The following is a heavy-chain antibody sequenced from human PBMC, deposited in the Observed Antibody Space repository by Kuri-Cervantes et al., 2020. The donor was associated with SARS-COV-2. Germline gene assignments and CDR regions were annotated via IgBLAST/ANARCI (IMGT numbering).Heavy chain of an antibody. J-gene: IGHJ3*02. D-gene: IGHD2-15*01. CDR3: ARDLRRGRQGGAFHI. CDR2: ISPYTDNT. V-gene: IGHV1-18*01. CDR1: GYSFSKYA. Sequence: ASVKVSCKASGYSFSKYAVSWVRQAPGQGLEWMGRISPYTDNTRYAPEFQGRVTMTTDTSTSTANMELRSLTSDDTAVYYCARDLRRGRQGGAFHIWGQGTMVTV.